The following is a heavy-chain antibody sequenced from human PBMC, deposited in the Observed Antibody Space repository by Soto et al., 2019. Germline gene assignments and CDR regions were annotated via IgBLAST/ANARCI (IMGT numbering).Heavy chain of an antibody. CDR1: GYTLTDFY. CDR3: ATGTNGTTGWYHP. V-gene: IGHV1-2*02. D-gene: IGHD1-1*01. J-gene: IGHJ5*02. Sequence: QVQLVQSGTEVKKPGASVTVSCKSSGYTLTDFYLHWLRQAPGQGLEGVGWINPKTGDTKSSQRFQRRVSMSRDTSVSTAYIDLTSLTSDDTAMYYCATGTNGTTGWYHPWGQGTRVTVSS. CDR2: INPKTGDT.